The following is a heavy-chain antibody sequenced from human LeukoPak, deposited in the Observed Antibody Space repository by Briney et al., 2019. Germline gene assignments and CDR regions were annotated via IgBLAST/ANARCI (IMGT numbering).Heavy chain of an antibody. V-gene: IGHV3-23*01. CDR1: GFTFSGHS. Sequence: PGGSLRLSCAASGFTFSGHSMTWVRQTPGKGLECVSVIFGNGVKTYYADSLKGRFTISRDNSKSTLYLQMNSLRADDTAVYYCARVGDWSNNFGMDAWGQGTTVSVSS. CDR3: ARVGDWSNNFGMDA. J-gene: IGHJ6*02. CDR2: IFGNGVKT. D-gene: IGHD3-16*01.